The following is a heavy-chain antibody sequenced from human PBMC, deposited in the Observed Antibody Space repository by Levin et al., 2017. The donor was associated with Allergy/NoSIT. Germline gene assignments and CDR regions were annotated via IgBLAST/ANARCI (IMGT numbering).Heavy chain of an antibody. D-gene: IGHD6-25*01. CDR3: ARELFSSAHQPYYFDY. V-gene: IGHV3-48*02. CDR2: ISSSSSTI. Sequence: GESLKISCAASGFTFSSYSMNWVRQAPGKGLEWVSYISSSSSTIYYADSVKGRFTISRDNAKNSLYLQMNSLRDEDTAVYYCARELFSSAHQPYYFDYWGQGTLVTVSS. J-gene: IGHJ4*02. CDR1: GFTFSSYS.